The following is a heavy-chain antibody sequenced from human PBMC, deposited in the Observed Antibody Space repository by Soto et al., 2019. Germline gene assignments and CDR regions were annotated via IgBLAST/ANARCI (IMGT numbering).Heavy chain of an antibody. J-gene: IGHJ4*02. CDR2: IYYSGNT. V-gene: IGHV4-30-4*01. CDR1: GGSTSSDNY. Sequence: SETLSLTCTVSGGSTSSDNYWSWIRQPPGKGLEWIGHIYYSGNTDYNPSLKSRLAISIDTSKNQFSLKLSSVTTADTAVYFCAREGGESSDGLYYFDSWGQGSLVTVSS. CDR3: AREGGESSDGLYYFDS. D-gene: IGHD3-16*01.